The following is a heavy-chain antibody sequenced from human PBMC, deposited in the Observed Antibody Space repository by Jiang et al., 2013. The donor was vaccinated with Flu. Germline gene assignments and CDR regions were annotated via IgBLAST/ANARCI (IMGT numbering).Heavy chain of an antibody. CDR2: INHSGST. V-gene: IGHV4-34*01. Sequence: LLKPSETLSLTCAVYGGSFSGYYWSWIRQPPGKGLEWIGEINHSGSTNYNPSLKSRVTISVDTSKNQFSLKLSSVTAADTAVYYCARGGTFYDSSGFPPTGYWGQGTLVTVSS. CDR3: ARGGTFYDSSGFPPTGY. D-gene: IGHD3-22*01. J-gene: IGHJ4*02. CDR1: GGSFSGYY.